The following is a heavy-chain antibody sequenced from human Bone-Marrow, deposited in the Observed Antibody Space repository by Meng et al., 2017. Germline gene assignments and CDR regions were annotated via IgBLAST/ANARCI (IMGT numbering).Heavy chain of an antibody. V-gene: IGHV1-8*01. Sequence: QGKRVLSWAEGKKPGASVKVSGKASGYTFTSYDINWVRQATGQGLEWMGWMNPNSGNTGYAQKFQGRVTMTRNTSISTAYMELSSLRSEDTAVYYCARGPSGSYPLEYFQHWGQGTLVTVSS. J-gene: IGHJ1*01. D-gene: IGHD1-26*01. CDR2: MNPNSGNT. CDR1: GYTFTSYD. CDR3: ARGPSGSYPLEYFQH.